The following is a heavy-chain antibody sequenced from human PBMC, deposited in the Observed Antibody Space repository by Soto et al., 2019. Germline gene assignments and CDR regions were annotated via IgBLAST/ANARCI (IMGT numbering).Heavy chain of an antibody. J-gene: IGHJ3*02. CDR3: ARDVGYCINGACSHAFDI. CDR1: GYTFTSYY. CDR2: INPSGGST. V-gene: IGHV1-46*01. Sequence: ASVKVSCKASGYTFTSYYMHWVRQAPGQGLEWMGIINPSGGSTSYAQKFQGRVTMTRDTSTSTVYMELSSLRSEDTAVYYCARDVGYCINGACSHAFDIWGQGTMVTVSS. D-gene: IGHD2-8*01.